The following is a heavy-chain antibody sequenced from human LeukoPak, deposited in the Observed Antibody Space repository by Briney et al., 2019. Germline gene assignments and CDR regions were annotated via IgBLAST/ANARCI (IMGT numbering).Heavy chain of an antibody. Sequence: ASVKVSCKASGGTFSSYAISWVRQAPGQELEWMGGIVPIFGTANYAQKFQGRVTITADEFTSTAYMELSSLRSEDTAVYYCARVDIVVVPAAMNWYYYGMDVWGQGTTVTVSS. CDR3: ARVDIVVVPAAMNWYYYGMDV. CDR2: IVPIFGTA. D-gene: IGHD2-2*01. J-gene: IGHJ6*02. CDR1: GGTFSSYA. V-gene: IGHV1-69*01.